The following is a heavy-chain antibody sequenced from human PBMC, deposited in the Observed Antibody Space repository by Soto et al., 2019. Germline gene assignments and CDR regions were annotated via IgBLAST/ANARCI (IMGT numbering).Heavy chain of an antibody. V-gene: IGHV3-30*02. Sequence: TGGSLRLSCAASGFTFSSYGMHWVRQAPGKGLEWVAVIWYDGSNKYYADSVKGRFTISRDNSKNTLYLQMNSLRAEDTAVYYCTKGVVVITSYFQHWGQGTLVTVSS. CDR3: TKGVVVITSYFQH. CDR1: GFTFSSYG. J-gene: IGHJ1*01. CDR2: IWYDGSNK. D-gene: IGHD3-22*01.